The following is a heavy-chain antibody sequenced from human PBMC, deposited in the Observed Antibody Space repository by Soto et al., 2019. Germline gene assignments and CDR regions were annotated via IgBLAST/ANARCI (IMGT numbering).Heavy chain of an antibody. CDR1: GFAFSAFS. D-gene: IGHD3-10*01. J-gene: IGHJ4*02. V-gene: IGHV3-21*06. CDR3: ASAMTMGWSPQGY. Sequence: GGSLRLSCTVSGFAFSAFSLNLLRQVPGKGLEWISSISGTSRYIDYADSVKGRFTISRDNTNNSVSLQMSRLRTGDTGLYYCASAMTMGWSPQGYWGQGTPVTVSS. CDR2: ISGTSRYI.